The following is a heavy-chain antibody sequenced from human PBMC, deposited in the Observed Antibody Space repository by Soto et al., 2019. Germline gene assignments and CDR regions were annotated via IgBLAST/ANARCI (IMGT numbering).Heavy chain of an antibody. CDR1: GGSISSGGYY. V-gene: IGHV4-31*03. Sequence: QVQLQESGPGLVKPSQTLSLTCTVSGGSISSGGYYWSWIRQHPGKGLEWIGYIYYSGSTYYNPSLKSRVTISVDTSKNQFSLKLSSVTAADTAVYYCARGSRGVVAATPYFAYWGQGTLVTVSS. CDR2: IYYSGST. D-gene: IGHD2-15*01. CDR3: ARGSRGVVAATPYFAY. J-gene: IGHJ4*02.